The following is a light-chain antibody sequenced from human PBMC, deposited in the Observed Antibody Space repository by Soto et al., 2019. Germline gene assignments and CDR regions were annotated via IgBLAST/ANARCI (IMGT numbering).Light chain of an antibody. CDR1: TGAVTSGHF. V-gene: IGLV7-46*01. J-gene: IGLJ1*01. CDR3: LLFYSGAYV. Sequence: QAVVTQEPSLTVSPGGTVTLTCGSSTGAVTSGHFPYWFQQKPGQAPRTLISDTSDKHSWTPARFSGSLLGGKAALTLSGAQSEDEDDYYCLLFYSGAYVFGTGTKLTVL. CDR2: DTS.